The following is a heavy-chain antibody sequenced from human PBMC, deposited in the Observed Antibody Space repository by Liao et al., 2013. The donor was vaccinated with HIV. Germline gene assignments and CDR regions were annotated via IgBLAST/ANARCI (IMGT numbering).Heavy chain of an antibody. J-gene: IGHJ3*02. CDR2: IYSSGTT. CDR3: ARAPRRSYYQQKDGFDI. V-gene: IGHV4-4*07. Sequence: QVQLQESGPGLVKPSETLSLTCTVFGGSLDTYYWSWIRQSAGKGLEWIGRIYSSGTTKYSPSLKSRVTMSLDTSKNQFSLRLTSVTAADTAVYFCARAPRRSYYQQKDGFDIWGQGTMVAVSP. D-gene: IGHD2-2*01. CDR1: GGSLDTYY.